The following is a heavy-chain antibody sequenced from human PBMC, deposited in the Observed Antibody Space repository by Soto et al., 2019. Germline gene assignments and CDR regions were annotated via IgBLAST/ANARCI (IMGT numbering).Heavy chain of an antibody. CDR2: VYYSGST. D-gene: IGHD3-22*01. J-gene: IGHJ3*02. CDR3: ARGYYDTSGQSNTFDI. CDR1: GASISSSY. V-gene: IGHV4-59*01. Sequence: SETLSLTCTVSGASISSSYWIWIRQSPGKGLEWIGYVYYSGSTNYNPSLKSRVTISVDTSKNQFSLKLSSVTAADTAVYYCARGYYDTSGQSNTFDIWGQGTMVTVSS.